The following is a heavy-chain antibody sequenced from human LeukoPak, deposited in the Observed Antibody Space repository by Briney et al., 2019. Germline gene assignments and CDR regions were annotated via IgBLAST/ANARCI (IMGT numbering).Heavy chain of an antibody. CDR1: GYTFTGYY. CDR2: INPNSGGT. CDR3: ARGLRFLGWPLDY. V-gene: IGHV1-2*02. D-gene: IGHD3-3*01. J-gene: IGHJ4*02. Sequence: ASVKVSCKASGYTFTGYYMHWVRQPPGQGLEWMGWINPNSGGTNYAQKFQGRVTMTRDTSISTAYMKLSRLRSADTAVYYCARGLRFLGWPLDYWGQGTLVTVSS.